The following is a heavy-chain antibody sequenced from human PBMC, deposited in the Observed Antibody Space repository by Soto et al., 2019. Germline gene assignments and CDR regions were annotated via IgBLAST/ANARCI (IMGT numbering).Heavy chain of an antibody. J-gene: IGHJ5*02. D-gene: IGHD2-2*01. V-gene: IGHV1-69*01. Sequence: QVQLVQSGAEVKKPGSSVKVSCKASGGTFSSYAISWVRQAPGQGLEWMGGIIPIFGTANYAQKFQGRVTITADESTSTAYMERSSLRSEDTAVYYCASLKPIVVVPAATGWFDPWGQGTLVTVSS. CDR1: GGTFSSYA. CDR2: IIPIFGTA. CDR3: ASLKPIVVVPAATGWFDP.